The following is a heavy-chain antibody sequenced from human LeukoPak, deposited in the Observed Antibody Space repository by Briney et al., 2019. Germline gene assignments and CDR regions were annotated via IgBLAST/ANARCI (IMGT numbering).Heavy chain of an antibody. J-gene: IGHJ4*02. CDR1: GGSFNGYY. V-gene: IGHV4-34*01. Sequence: SETLSLTCAVYGGSFNGYYWSWIRQPPGKGLERIGEINHSGSTNYNPSLKSRVTISVDTSKNQFSLKLHSVTTADTAVYYCARDGYSYGPIDYWGQGTLVTVSS. D-gene: IGHD5-18*01. CDR2: INHSGST. CDR3: ARDGYSYGPIDY.